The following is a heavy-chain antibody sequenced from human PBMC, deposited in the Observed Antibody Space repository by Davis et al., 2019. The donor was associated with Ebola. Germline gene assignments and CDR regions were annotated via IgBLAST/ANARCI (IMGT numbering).Heavy chain of an antibody. Sequence: GESLKISCAASGFTFSSYWMHWVRQAPGKGLVWVSRLNSDGSSTSYADSVKGRFTISRDNAKNSLYLQMNSLRAEDTALYYCAKGGPIVGATVPFDYWGQGTLVTVSS. CDR2: LNSDGSST. J-gene: IGHJ4*02. V-gene: IGHV3-74*01. CDR3: AKGGPIVGATVPFDY. CDR1: GFTFSSYW. D-gene: IGHD1-26*01.